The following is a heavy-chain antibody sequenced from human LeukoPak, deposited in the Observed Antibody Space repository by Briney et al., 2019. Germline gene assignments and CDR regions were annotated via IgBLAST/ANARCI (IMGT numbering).Heavy chain of an antibody. CDR3: ARDKQWLVTPYYFDY. CDR2: ISAYNGNT. J-gene: IGHJ4*02. Sequence: ASVKVSCKASGYTFTSYGISWVRQAPGQGLEWMGWISAYNGNTNYAQKLQGRVIMTTDTSTSTAYMELRSLRSDDTAVYYCARDKQWLVTPYYFDYWGQGTLVTVSP. D-gene: IGHD6-19*01. CDR1: GYTFTSYG. V-gene: IGHV1-18*01.